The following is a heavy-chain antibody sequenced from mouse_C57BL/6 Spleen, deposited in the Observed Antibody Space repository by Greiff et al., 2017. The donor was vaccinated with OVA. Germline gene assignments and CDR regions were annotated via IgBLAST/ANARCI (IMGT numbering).Heavy chain of an antibody. CDR3: APYYGSPFAY. CDR1: GYTFTDYN. CDR2: INPNNGGT. J-gene: IGHJ3*01. D-gene: IGHD1-1*01. Sequence: EVHLVESGPELVKPGASVKMSCKASGYTFTDYNMHWVKQSHGKSLEWIGYINPNNGGTSYNQKFKGKATLTVNKSSSTAYMELRSLTSEDSAVYYCAPYYGSPFAYWGQGTLVTVSA. V-gene: IGHV1-22*01.